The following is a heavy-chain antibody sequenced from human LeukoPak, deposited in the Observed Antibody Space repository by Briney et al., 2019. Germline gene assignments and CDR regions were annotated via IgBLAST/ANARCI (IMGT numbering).Heavy chain of an antibody. V-gene: IGHV1-45*02. Sequence: SEKVSCKASGYTFTYRYLHWVRQAPGQALEWMGWITPFNGNTNYAQKFQDRVTITRDRSMSTAYMELSSLRSEDTAMYYCAGGGHSPYYFDYWGQGTLVTVSS. CDR1: GYTFTYRY. CDR3: AGGGHSPYYFDY. J-gene: IGHJ4*02. CDR2: ITPFNGNT. D-gene: IGHD4-23*01.